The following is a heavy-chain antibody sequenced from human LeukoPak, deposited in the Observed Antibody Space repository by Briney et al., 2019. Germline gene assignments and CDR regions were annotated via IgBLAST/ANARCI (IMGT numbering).Heavy chain of an antibody. CDR1: RYTFTSYY. V-gene: IGHV1-46*01. J-gene: IGHJ4*02. CDR2: INPSGGST. CDR3: ARAEHYYGSGSYYLGY. Sequence: ASVNVSCKASRYTFTSYYMHWVRQAPGQGLEWMGIINPSGGSTSYAQKFQGRVTMTRDTSTSTVYMELSSLRSEDTAVYYCARAEHYYGSGSYYLGYWGQGTLVTVSS. D-gene: IGHD3-10*01.